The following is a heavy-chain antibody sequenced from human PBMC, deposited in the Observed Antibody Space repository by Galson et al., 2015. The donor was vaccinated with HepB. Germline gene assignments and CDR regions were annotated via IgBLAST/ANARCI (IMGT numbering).Heavy chain of an antibody. D-gene: IGHD3-10*01. CDR2: TYYRSKWYNDYN. CDR3: ARETAMVRGIINPFDF. CDR1: GDSVSTNNAA. Sequence: CAISGDSVSTNNAAWNWIRQSPSRGLEWLGRTYYRSKWYNDYNDYEVSVKSRITVNPGTSKNQFSLQLNSVTPEDTAMYYCARETAMVRGIINPFDFWSQGTLVTVSS. V-gene: IGHV6-1*01. J-gene: IGHJ4*02.